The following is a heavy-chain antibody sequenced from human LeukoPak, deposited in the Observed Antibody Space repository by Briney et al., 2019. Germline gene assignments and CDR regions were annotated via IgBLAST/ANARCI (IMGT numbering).Heavy chain of an antibody. Sequence: PGGSLRLSCAASGFTFSSNGMHWVRQAPGKGLEWVAFIRYDGSNKYYADSVKGRFTISRDNSKNTLYLQMNSLRAEDTAVYYCAKVAPGYTYGAHFDYWGQGTLVTVSS. V-gene: IGHV3-30*02. CDR1: GFTFSSNG. CDR3: AKVAPGYTYGAHFDY. D-gene: IGHD5-18*01. CDR2: IRYDGSNK. J-gene: IGHJ4*02.